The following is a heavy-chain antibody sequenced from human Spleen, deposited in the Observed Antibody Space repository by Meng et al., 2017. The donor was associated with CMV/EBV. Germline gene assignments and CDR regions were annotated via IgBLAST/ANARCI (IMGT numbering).Heavy chain of an antibody. CDR2: VSDRGVSA. D-gene: IGHD6-13*01. CDR1: GFTFSDYP. V-gene: IGHV3-23*01. J-gene: IGHJ6*02. Sequence: GGSLRLSCATSGFTFSDYPMTWVRQAPGRGLEWVASVSDRGVSAYYADSVKGRFTVSRDNLKNTLYLQMSSLRPEDTAVYYCAKSRLAAAYYYGMDVWGQGTTVTVSS. CDR3: AKSRLAAAYYYGMDV.